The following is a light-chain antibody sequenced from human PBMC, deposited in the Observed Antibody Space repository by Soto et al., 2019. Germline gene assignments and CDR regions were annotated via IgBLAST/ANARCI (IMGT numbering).Light chain of an antibody. Sequence: AIRMTQSPSSLSASTGDRVTITCRASQGISSYLAWYQQKPGKAPKLLIYAASTLQSGVPSRFSGSGSGTDFTLTISCLQSEDFATYYCQQYYSDPPFTFGGGTKVEIK. V-gene: IGKV1-8*01. CDR2: AAS. CDR3: QQYYSDPPFT. CDR1: QGISSY. J-gene: IGKJ4*01.